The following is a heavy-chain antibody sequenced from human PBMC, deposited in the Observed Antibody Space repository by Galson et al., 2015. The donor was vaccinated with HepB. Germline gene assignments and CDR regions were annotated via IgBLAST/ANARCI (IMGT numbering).Heavy chain of an antibody. J-gene: IGHJ3*02. CDR1: GGSFSGYY. CDR3: ARGRRSGYYYDSSGYRVGAFDI. V-gene: IGHV4-34*01. CDR2: INHSGST. Sequence: SETLSLTCAVYGGSFSGYYWSWIRQPPGKGLEWIGEINHSGSTNYNPSLKSRVTISVDTSKNQFSLKLTSVTAADTAVYYCARGRRSGYYYDSSGYRVGAFDIWGQGTMVPVSS. D-gene: IGHD3-22*01.